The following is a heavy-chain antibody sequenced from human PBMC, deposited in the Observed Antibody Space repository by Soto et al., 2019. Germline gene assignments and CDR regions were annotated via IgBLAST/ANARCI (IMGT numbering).Heavy chain of an antibody. J-gene: IGHJ6*02. CDR1: GGTFSSYA. CDR3: ARGRHPSYYYYYGMDV. Sequence: SVEVSCKASGGTFSSYAISWVRQAPGQGLEWMGGIIPIFGTANYAQKFQGRVTITADESTSTAYMELSSLRSEDTAVYYRARGRHPSYYYYYGMDVWGQGTTVTVSS. CDR2: IIPIFGTA. V-gene: IGHV1-69*13.